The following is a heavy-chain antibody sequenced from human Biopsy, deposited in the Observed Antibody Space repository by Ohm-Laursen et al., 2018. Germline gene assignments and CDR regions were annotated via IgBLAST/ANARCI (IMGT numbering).Heavy chain of an antibody. Sequence: GSLRLSCTASGFTFDDYTMHWVRQIPGKGLEWVSLISWDGSRTYYADPVRGRFTISRDNAKNCLYLQMNSLRTQDTALYYCARDGGVSYFGLDVWGLGTTATVSS. V-gene: IGHV3-43*01. J-gene: IGHJ6*02. CDR1: GFTFDDYT. D-gene: IGHD3-16*01. CDR2: ISWDGSRT. CDR3: ARDGGVSYFGLDV.